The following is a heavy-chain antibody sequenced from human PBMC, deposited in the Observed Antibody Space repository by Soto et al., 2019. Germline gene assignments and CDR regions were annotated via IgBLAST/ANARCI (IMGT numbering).Heavy chain of an antibody. Sequence: HPGGSLRLSCAASGFTFDDYAMHWVRQAPGKGLEWVSGISWNSGSIGYADSVKGRFTISRDNAKNSLYLQMNSLRAEDTALYYCAKAKPGSYYYYYGMDVWGQGTTVTVSS. CDR2: ISWNSGSI. D-gene: IGHD3-10*01. CDR3: AKAKPGSYYYYYGMDV. V-gene: IGHV3-9*01. J-gene: IGHJ6*02. CDR1: GFTFDDYA.